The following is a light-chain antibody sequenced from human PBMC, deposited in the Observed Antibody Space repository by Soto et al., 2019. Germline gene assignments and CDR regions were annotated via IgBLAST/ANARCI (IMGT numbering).Light chain of an antibody. J-gene: IGKJ4*01. CDR3: QQYGSSPPLT. CDR2: GAS. V-gene: IGKV3-20*01. Sequence: IVLTQSPGTLSLSPGERATLSCRASQSLSSSYLAWYQQKPGQAPRLLIYGASSRATGIPDRFSGSGSGTDFTLTISRLEPEDFVVYYCQQYGSSPPLTFGGGTKVDVK. CDR1: QSLSSSY.